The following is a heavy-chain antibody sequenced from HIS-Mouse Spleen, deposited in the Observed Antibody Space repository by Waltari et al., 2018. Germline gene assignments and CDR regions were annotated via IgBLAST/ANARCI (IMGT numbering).Heavy chain of an antibody. J-gene: IGHJ4*02. D-gene: IGHD3-10*01. CDR3: ARNTYYYGSRGYFDY. CDR1: GGSISSSSYY. V-gene: IGHV4-39*07. Sequence: QLQLQESGPGLVKPSETLSLTCTVSGGSISSSSYYWGWIRQPPGKGLEWIGSIYYSGSTFYNPSLKSRVTISGDTSKNQFSLKLSSVTAADTAVYYCARNTYYYGSRGYFDYWGQGTLVTVSS. CDR2: IYYSGST.